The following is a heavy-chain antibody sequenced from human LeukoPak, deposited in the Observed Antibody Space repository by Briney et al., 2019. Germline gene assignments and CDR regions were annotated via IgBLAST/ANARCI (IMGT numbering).Heavy chain of an antibody. D-gene: IGHD6-13*01. Sequence: GGSLRLSCAASGFTFSSYSMNWVRQAPGEGLEWVSSISSSSSYIYYADSVKGRFTISRDNAKNSLYLQMNSLRAEDTAVYYCARGPYSSSWYDWFDPWGQGTLVTVSS. J-gene: IGHJ5*02. CDR3: ARGPYSSSWYDWFDP. CDR2: ISSSSSYI. V-gene: IGHV3-21*01. CDR1: GFTFSSYS.